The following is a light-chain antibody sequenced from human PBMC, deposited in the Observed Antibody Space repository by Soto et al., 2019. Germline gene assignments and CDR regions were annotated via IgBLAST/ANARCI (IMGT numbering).Light chain of an antibody. CDR2: EAS. CDR3: QHRSN. V-gene: IGKV3D-11*01. Sequence: PGERATLYCRASQGFSNYLAWYQQKPGQAPRFLIYEASNRATGIPARFSGSGRGTDFTLTISSLEPEDFAVYYCQHRSNFGGGTQLEIK. CDR1: QGFSNY. J-gene: IGKJ4*01.